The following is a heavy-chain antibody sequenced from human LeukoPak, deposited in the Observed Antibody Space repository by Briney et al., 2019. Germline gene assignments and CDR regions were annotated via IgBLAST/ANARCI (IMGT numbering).Heavy chain of an antibody. Sequence: ASVKVSCKASGYTFTSYDINWVRQATGQGLEWMGWMNPNSGNTGYAQKFQGRVTITRNTSISTAYMELSSLRSDDTAVYYCTREGCSSTSCQPRAGYHYYMDVWGKGTTVTVSS. CDR2: MNPNSGNT. V-gene: IGHV1-8*03. J-gene: IGHJ6*03. CDR1: GYTFTSYD. D-gene: IGHD2-2*01. CDR3: TREGCSSTSCQPRAGYHYYMDV.